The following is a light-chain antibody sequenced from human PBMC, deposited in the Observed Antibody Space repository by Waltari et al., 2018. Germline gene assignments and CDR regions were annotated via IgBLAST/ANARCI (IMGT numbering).Light chain of an antibody. CDR1: QSVSSY. V-gene: IGKV3-11*01. Sequence: IVLTQSPATLSLSPGERATLSARASQSVSSYLAWYQQKPGQAPRLLIYDASNRATGIPARFSGSGSGTDFTLTISSLEPEDFAVYYCQQRSNWPFLTFGGGTKVEIK. J-gene: IGKJ4*01. CDR3: QQRSNWPFLT. CDR2: DAS.